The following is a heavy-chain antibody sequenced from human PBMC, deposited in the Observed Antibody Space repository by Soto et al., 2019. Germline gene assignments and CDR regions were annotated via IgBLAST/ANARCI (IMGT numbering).Heavy chain of an antibody. J-gene: IGHJ4*02. CDR2: ISGSSNAI. Sequence: EVRLVESGGGLVHPGGSLTLSCAASGFNFGIYGMNWVRQAPGKGLEWVSYISGSSNAIYYTTSVKGRFTISRDNAKNSLYLQMTNLRDEDTAVYYCARIFPSDFAFWGQGTLVTVSS. CDR1: GFNFGIYG. D-gene: IGHD3-3*01. V-gene: IGHV3-48*02. CDR3: ARIFPSDFAF.